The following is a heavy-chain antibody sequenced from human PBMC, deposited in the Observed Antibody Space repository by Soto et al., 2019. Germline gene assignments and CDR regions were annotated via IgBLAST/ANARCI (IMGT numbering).Heavy chain of an antibody. CDR1: GGSFSGYY. J-gene: IGHJ4*02. D-gene: IGHD2-2*01. CDR3: ARGNCSSTSCYVMDY. Sequence: ASETLSLPCAGYGGSFSGYYWSWVRPPPGKGLEWIGEINHSGSTNYNPSLKSRVTISVDTSKNQFSLKLSSVTAADTAVYYCARGNCSSTSCYVMDYWGQGTLVTVSS. V-gene: IGHV4-34*01. CDR2: INHSGST.